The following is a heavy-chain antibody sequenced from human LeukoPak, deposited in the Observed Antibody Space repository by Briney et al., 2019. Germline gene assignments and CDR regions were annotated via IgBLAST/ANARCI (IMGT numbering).Heavy chain of an antibody. D-gene: IGHD3-9*01. J-gene: IGHJ4*02. CDR3: ARLAAGGYDILTGTLDY. CDR1: GYSFTSYW. CDR2: IDPSDSYT. V-gene: IGHV5-10-1*01. Sequence: GESLKISCKGSGYSFTSYWISWVRQMPGKGLEWMGRIDPSDSYTNYSPSFQGHVTISADKSISTAYLQWSSLKASDTAMYYCARLAAGGYDILTGTLDYWGQGTLVTVSS.